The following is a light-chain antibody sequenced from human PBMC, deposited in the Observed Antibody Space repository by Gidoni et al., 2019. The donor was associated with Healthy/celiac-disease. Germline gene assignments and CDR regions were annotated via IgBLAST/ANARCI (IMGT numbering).Light chain of an antibody. J-gene: IGKJ1*01. CDR2: WAS. CDR1: QSVLYSSNNKNY. Sequence: DIVMTQSPDSLAVSLGERATINCKSSQSVLYSSNNKNYLAWSQQKPGQPPNLLIYWASTRESGVPDRFSGSGSGTDFTLTISSLQAEDVAVYYCQQYYSTPRTFGQGTKVEIK. V-gene: IGKV4-1*01. CDR3: QQYYSTPRT.